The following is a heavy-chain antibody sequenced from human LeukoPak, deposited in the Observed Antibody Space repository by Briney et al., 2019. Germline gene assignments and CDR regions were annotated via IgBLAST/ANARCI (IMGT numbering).Heavy chain of an antibody. CDR2: IYYSGTT. CDR3: ARQSDGYNFVFDY. V-gene: IGHV4-59*08. D-gene: IGHD5-24*01. Sequence: SETLSLTCTVSGGSISYYYWSWIRQSPGKGLEWIGYIYYSGTTNYNPSLKSRVTISVDTSKNQFSLKLSSVTAADTAVYYCARQSDGYNFVFDYWGQGTLVTVSS. J-gene: IGHJ4*02. CDR1: GGSISYYY.